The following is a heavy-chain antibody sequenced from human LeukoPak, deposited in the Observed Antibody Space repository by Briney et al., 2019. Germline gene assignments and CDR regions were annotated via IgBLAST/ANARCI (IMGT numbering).Heavy chain of an antibody. D-gene: IGHD3-3*01. CDR2: IYHSGST. Sequence: SETLSLTCAVSGGSISIGGYSWSWIRQPPGKGLEWIGYIYHSGSTYYNPSLKSRVTISVDRSKNQFSLKLSSVTAADTAVYYCARSVEMGPHYDFWSGYFDYWGQGTLVTVSS. CDR1: GGSISIGGYS. J-gene: IGHJ4*02. V-gene: IGHV4-30-2*01. CDR3: ARSVEMGPHYDFWSGYFDY.